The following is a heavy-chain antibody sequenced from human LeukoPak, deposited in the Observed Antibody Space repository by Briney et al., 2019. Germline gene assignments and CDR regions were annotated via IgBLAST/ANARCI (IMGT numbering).Heavy chain of an antibody. CDR3: AKDFGDYGYFDY. J-gene: IGHJ4*02. CDR2: ISYDGSNK. D-gene: IGHD4-17*01. V-gene: IGHV3-30*07. Sequence: GGSLRLPCAASGFTFSSYAMHWVRQAPGKGLEWVAVISYDGSNKYYADSVKGRFTISRDNSKNTLYLQMNSLRAEDTAVYYCAKDFGDYGYFDYWGQGTLVTVSS. CDR1: GFTFSSYA.